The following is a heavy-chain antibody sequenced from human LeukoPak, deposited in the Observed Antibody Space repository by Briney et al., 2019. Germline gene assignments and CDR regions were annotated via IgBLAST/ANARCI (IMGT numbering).Heavy chain of an antibody. J-gene: IGHJ4*02. CDR3: ARTPPYCSGGSCYWTS. V-gene: IGHV1-18*01. CDR1: GYTFTSYG. CDR2: ISAYNGNT. Sequence: ASVKFSCKASGYTFTSYGISWVRHAPGQGLEWMGWISAYNGNTNYAQKLQGRVTMTTDTSTSTAYMELRSVRSDDTAVYYCARTPPYCSGGSCYWTSWGQGTLVTVSS. D-gene: IGHD2-15*01.